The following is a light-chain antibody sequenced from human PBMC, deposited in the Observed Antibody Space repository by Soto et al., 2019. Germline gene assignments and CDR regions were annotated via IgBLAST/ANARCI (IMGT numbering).Light chain of an antibody. J-gene: IGKJ2*01. CDR2: GAS. Sequence: DIQMTQSPSTLSASVGDRVTITCRASQSISTWLAWYQQRPGKAPKLLIYGASSLESGVPSRFSGSGSGTEFTLTISSLQPDDFATDYCQQADSYFGQGTKLEIK. CDR1: QSISTW. V-gene: IGKV1-5*01. CDR3: QQADSY.